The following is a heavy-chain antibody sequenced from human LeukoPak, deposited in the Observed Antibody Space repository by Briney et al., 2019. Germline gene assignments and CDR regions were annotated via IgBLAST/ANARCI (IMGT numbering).Heavy chain of an antibody. Sequence: ASVKVSCKGSGYTFTAYFLPWLRQAPGQGLEWMGWITPDSGATKYAQKFQGRVTMTRDTSITTAYMELSRLRPDDTAVYYCARFYNGNQDFDYWGQGTLVTVSS. D-gene: IGHD2-8*01. CDR1: GYTFTAYF. CDR3: ARFYNGNQDFDY. J-gene: IGHJ4*02. CDR2: ITPDSGAT. V-gene: IGHV1-2*02.